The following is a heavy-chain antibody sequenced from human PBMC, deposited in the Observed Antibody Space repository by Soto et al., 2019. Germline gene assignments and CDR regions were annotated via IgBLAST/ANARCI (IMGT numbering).Heavy chain of an antibody. CDR1: GGTFSSYA. CDR2: IIPIFGTA. J-gene: IGHJ4*02. D-gene: IGHD3-22*01. V-gene: IGHV1-69*13. CDR3: ARGSYDSSGPPGAY. Sequence: ASVKVSCKASGGTFSSYAISWVRQAPGQGLEWMGGIIPIFGTANYAQKFQGRVTITADESTSTAYMELSSLRSEDTAVYYCARGSYDSSGPPGAYWGQGTLVTVSS.